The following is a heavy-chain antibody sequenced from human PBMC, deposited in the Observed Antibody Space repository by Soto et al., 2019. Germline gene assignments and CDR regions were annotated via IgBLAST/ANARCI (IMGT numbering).Heavy chain of an antibody. V-gene: IGHV1-69*13. Sequence: SVKVSCKASGGTFSSYAISWVRQAPGQGLEWMGGIIPIFGTANSAQKFQGRVTITADESTSTAHMELSSLRSEDTAVYYCASDGRIPPPRQRWLQAPVYYYYGMNVWGQ. CDR1: GGTFSSYA. CDR2: IIPIFGTA. D-gene: IGHD5-12*01. J-gene: IGHJ6*02. CDR3: ASDGRIPPPRQRWLQAPVYYYYGMNV.